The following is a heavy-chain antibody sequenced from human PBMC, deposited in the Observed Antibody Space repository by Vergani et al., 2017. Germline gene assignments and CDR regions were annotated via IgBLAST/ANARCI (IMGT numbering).Heavy chain of an antibody. CDR2: IYYSGSS. J-gene: IGHJ6*03. D-gene: IGHD3-22*01. V-gene: IGHV4-30-4*01. Sequence: QVQLQESGPGLVKPSQTLSLTCSVSGGSISTEGYYWSWIRQPPGKGLEWIGNIYYSGSSYYNSSLKSRVTLSVDTSKNQFSLKVTSVTAADTAVYYCASERGIPSGGYLSYYMDVWGNGTTVTVSS. CDR1: GGSISTEGYY. CDR3: ASERGIPSGGYLSYYMDV.